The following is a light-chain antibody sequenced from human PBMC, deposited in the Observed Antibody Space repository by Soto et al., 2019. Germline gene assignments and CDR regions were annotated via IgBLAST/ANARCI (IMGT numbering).Light chain of an antibody. CDR2: KVS. CDR3: LQGSPWRRT. V-gene: IGKV2-30*01. J-gene: IGKJ1*01. Sequence: EVVMTQSPLSLPVTLGQPASISCRSSQSLVNSDGNTYLNWFHQRPGQSPRRLIYKVSNRDSGVPDTFRGSGSGSDCEVRIRRVEAEDVGVYYCLQGSPWRRTFGQGTRVEIK. CDR1: QSLVNSDGNTY.